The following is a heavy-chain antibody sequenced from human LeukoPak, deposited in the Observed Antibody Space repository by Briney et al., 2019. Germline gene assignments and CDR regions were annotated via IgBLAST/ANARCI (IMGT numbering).Heavy chain of an antibody. D-gene: IGHD2-2*01. CDR3: ARDSPPYIVVVPAAIDY. J-gene: IGHJ4*02. Sequence: PGGSLRLSCAASGFTFSSYSMNWVRQAPGKGLEWVSYISSSSSTIYYADSVKGRFTISRDNAKNSLYLQMNSLRAEDTAVYYCARDSPPYIVVVPAAIDYWGQGTLVTVSS. CDR2: ISSSSSTI. CDR1: GFTFSSYS. V-gene: IGHV3-48*01.